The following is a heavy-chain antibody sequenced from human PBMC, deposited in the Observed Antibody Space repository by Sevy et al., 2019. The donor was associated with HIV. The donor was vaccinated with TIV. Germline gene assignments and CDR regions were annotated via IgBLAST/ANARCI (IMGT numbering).Heavy chain of an antibody. D-gene: IGHD6-19*01. CDR1: GFTFSSYW. J-gene: IGHJ3*02. V-gene: IGHV3-74*01. Sequence: GGSLRLSCAASGFTFSSYWMHWVRQAPGKGLMWVSRINGDGRSTSYADSVKGRFTISRDNAKNTLYLQMNSLRAEDTAVYYCARWRAVAGSPHAFDISGQGTMVTVSS. CDR3: ARWRAVAGSPHAFDI. CDR2: INGDGRST.